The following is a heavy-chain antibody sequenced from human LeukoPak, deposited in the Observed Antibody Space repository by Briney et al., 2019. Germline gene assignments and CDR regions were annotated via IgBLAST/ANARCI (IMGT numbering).Heavy chain of an antibody. J-gene: IGHJ4*02. CDR3: AIFGVVKRTFDY. V-gene: IGHV1-69*01. CDR2: IIPIFGTA. CDR1: GGTFSSYA. Sequence: SSVKVSCKASGGTFSSYAISWLRQAPGQGLEWMGGIIPIFGTANYAQKFQGRVTITADESTSTAYMELSSLRSEDTAVYYCAIFGVVKRTFDYWGQGTLVTVSS. D-gene: IGHD3-3*01.